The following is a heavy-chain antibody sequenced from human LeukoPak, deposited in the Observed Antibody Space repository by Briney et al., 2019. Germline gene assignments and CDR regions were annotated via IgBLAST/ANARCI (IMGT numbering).Heavy chain of an antibody. V-gene: IGHV3-53*01. CDR1: GFTVSSNY. Sequence: GGSLRLSCAASGFTVSSNYMSWVRQAPGKGLEWVSVIYSGGSTYYADSVKGRFTISRDNAKNTLYLQMNSLRAEDTAVYYCARAMTTLVKYGLDVWGQGTTVTVSS. CDR2: IYSGGST. J-gene: IGHJ6*02. CDR3: ARAMTTLVKYGLDV. D-gene: IGHD4-23*01.